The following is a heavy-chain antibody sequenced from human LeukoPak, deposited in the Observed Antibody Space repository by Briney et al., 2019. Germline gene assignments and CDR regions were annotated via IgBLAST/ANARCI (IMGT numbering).Heavy chain of an antibody. CDR1: GFTFSSYG. Sequence: PEGSLRLSCAASGFTFSSYGMHWVRQAPGKGLEWVAVIWYDGSNKYYADSVKGLFTISRDNSKNTLYLQMNSLRAEDTAVYYCVRELPPVVKYHFDYWGQGTLVTVSS. D-gene: IGHD3-22*01. CDR2: IWYDGSNK. CDR3: VRELPPVVKYHFDY. V-gene: IGHV3-33*01. J-gene: IGHJ4*02.